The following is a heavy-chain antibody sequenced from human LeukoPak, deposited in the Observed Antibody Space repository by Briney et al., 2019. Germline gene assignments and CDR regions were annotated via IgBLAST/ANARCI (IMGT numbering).Heavy chain of an antibody. CDR3: VREDYAEELE. D-gene: IGHD4-17*01. Sequence: QPGRSLRLSCAASGFTFSSYAMSWVRQAPGKGLEWVSAISGSGGSTYYADSVKGRFTISRDNAKNTLFLQMNSLRVEDTAIYFCVREDYAEELEWGRGTLVTVSS. V-gene: IGHV3-23*01. J-gene: IGHJ4*02. CDR2: ISGSGGST. CDR1: GFTFSSYA.